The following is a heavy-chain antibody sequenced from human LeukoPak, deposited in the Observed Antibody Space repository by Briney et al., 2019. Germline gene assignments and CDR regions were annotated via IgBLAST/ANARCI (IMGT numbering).Heavy chain of an antibody. D-gene: IGHD2-2*01. J-gene: IGHJ5*02. Sequence: SETLSLTCTVSGGSLSSYYWSWIRQPPGKGLEWIGYIYYTGNTNYNPSLKSRVTISVDTSNNQFSLKLSSVTAADTAVYYCARHERCGSTTCSTGRWFDPWGQGTLVTVSS. V-gene: IGHV4-59*08. CDR3: ARHERCGSTTCSTGRWFDP. CDR1: GGSLSSYY. CDR2: IYYTGNT.